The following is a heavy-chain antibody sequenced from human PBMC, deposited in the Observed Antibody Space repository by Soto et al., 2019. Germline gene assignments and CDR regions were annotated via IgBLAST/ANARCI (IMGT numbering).Heavy chain of an antibody. V-gene: IGHV5-51*01. D-gene: IGHD3-3*01. J-gene: IGHJ4*02. CDR3: ARGGVSTRTFDY. Sequence: GESLKISCKGSGYNFAGYWIAWVRPMPGKGLELMGIIYPSDSDTRYRPSFQGQVTISADKSISSAYLQWSSLRASDTAMYYCARGGVSTRTFDYWGQGTPVTVSS. CDR1: GYNFAGYW. CDR2: IYPSDSDT.